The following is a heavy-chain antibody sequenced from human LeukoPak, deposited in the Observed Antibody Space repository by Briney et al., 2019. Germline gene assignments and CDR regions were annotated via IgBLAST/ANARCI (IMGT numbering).Heavy chain of an antibody. D-gene: IGHD3-10*01. V-gene: IGHV5-51*01. J-gene: IGHJ4*02. CDR1: EFSFTSYW. CDR3: ARLRSGYGSGSFDY. Sequence: GEPLKISCKGSEFSFTSYWIAWVRQMPGRGLEYMAIIYPADGDTRYSPSFQGQVTISADTSISTAYLQWSSLKASDTAIYFCARLRSGYGSGSFDYWGQGTLITVSS. CDR2: IYPADGDT.